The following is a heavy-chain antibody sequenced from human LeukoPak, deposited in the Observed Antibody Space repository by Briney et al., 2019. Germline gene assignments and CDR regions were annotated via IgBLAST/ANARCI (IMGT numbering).Heavy chain of an antibody. CDR3: ARGSSTYYYDSSGYGSFDY. Sequence: PGGSLRLSCAASGFTFSSYWMHWVRQAPGKGLEWVANIKQDGSEKYYVDSVKGRFTISRDNSKNTLYLQMNSLRAEDTAVYYCARGSSTYYYDSSGYGSFDYWGQGTLVTVSS. V-gene: IGHV3-7*01. CDR1: GFTFSSYW. D-gene: IGHD3-22*01. J-gene: IGHJ4*02. CDR2: IKQDGSEK.